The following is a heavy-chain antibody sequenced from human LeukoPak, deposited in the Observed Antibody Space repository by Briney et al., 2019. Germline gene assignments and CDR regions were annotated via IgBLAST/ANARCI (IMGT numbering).Heavy chain of an antibody. J-gene: IGHJ4*02. Sequence: PGGSLRLSCAASGFTFSSYSMNWVRQAPGKGLEWVSSISGSSSYIYYADSVKGRFTISRDNAKNSLYLQMNSLRAEDTAVYYCARLLLGPEDIVVVPAATDYWGQGTLVTVSS. D-gene: IGHD2-2*01. CDR1: GFTFSSYS. V-gene: IGHV3-21*01. CDR2: ISGSSSYI. CDR3: ARLLLGPEDIVVVPAATDY.